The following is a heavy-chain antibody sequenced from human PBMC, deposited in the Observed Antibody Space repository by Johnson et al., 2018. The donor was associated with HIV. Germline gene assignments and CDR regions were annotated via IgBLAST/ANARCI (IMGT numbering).Heavy chain of an antibody. D-gene: IGHD3-10*01. Sequence: EVQLVESGGGLVQPGGSLRLSCAASGFTFSSYDMHWVRQATGKGLEWVSAIGTAGDTYYPGSVKGRFTISRDNSKNILYLQMNSLRPEDTGLYYCAKDGGLWSYSLDVWGQGTMVSVSS. CDR3: AKDGGLWSYSLDV. CDR1: GFTFSSYD. V-gene: IGHV3-13*01. CDR2: IGTAGDT. J-gene: IGHJ3*01.